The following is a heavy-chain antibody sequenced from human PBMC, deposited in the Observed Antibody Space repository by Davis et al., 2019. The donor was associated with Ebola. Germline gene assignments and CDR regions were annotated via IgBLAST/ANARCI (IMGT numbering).Heavy chain of an antibody. D-gene: IGHD2-2*01. CDR3: ARGLRDIVVVPTGIGLDY. V-gene: IGHV3-13*01. Sequence: PGGSLRLSCAASGFTLSNFDMHWVRHIPGKGLEWVSAISIAGDTYYQGSVKGRFTISRENAKNSLSLQMNSLRVEDTAVYYCARGLRDIVVVPTGIGLDYWGQGTLVTVSS. J-gene: IGHJ4*02. CDR2: ISIAGDT. CDR1: GFTLSNFD.